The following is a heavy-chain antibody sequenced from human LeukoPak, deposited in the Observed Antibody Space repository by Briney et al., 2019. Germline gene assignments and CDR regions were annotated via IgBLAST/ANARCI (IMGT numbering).Heavy chain of an antibody. J-gene: IGHJ3*02. CDR3: ARDVKEAGGYYPRGAFDI. D-gene: IGHD3-22*01. Sequence: PSETLSLTRTVSGGSISSYYWSWIRQPAGKGLEWIGRIYTSGSTNYNPSLKSRVTMSVDTSKNQFSLKLSSVTAADTAVYYCARDVKEAGGYYPRGAFDIWGQGTMVTVSS. CDR1: GGSISSYY. CDR2: IYTSGST. V-gene: IGHV4-4*07.